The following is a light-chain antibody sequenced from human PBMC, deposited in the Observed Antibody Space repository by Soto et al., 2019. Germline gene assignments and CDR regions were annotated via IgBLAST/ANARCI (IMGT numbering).Light chain of an antibody. CDR3: QQSQDLPLT. CDR1: QYISSW. CDR2: AAS. J-gene: IGKJ4*01. Sequence: DIQMTQSPSSVSASVGDRVTITCRASQYISSWLTWYQQKPGKAPKLLIYAASNLHSGVPSRFSGSGSGTYFTLTISSLQPDDFATYYCQQSQDLPLTFGGGTKVDIK. V-gene: IGKV1-12*01.